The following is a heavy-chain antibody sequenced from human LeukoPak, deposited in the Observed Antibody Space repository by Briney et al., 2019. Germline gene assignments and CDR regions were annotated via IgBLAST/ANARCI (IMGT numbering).Heavy chain of an antibody. D-gene: IGHD3-3*02. CDR1: GFTFSSYE. CDR2: ISSSGSTI. V-gene: IGHV3-48*03. CDR3: ARDHFWSGRTGAYYYYYMDV. Sequence: GGSLRLSCAASGFTFSSYEMNWVRQAPGKGLEWVSYISSSGSTIYYADSVKGRFTISRDNAKNSLYLQMNSLRAEDTAVYYCARDHFWSGRTGAYYYYYMDVWGKGTTVTVSS. J-gene: IGHJ6*03.